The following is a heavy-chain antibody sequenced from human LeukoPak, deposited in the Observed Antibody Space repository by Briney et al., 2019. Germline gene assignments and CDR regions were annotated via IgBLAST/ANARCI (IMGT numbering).Heavy chain of an antibody. CDR1: TSR. CDR3: ARDLWNFYDDSGYNRDFDS. V-gene: IGHV1-18*01. J-gene: IGHJ5*01. D-gene: IGHD3-22*01. Sequence: ASVKVSCKATSRISWVRQAPGQGLEWMGWIGTYGGDTYYAQKSQGRITVTTDTSTSTVYMELRNLRSDDTAVYYCARDLWNFYDDSGYNRDFDSWGQGTLVTVSS. CDR2: IGTYGGDT.